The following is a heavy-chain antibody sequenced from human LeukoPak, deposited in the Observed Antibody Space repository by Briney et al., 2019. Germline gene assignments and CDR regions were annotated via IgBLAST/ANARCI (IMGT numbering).Heavy chain of an antibody. CDR1: GGSISNYF. V-gene: IGHV4-59*01. D-gene: IGHD3-22*01. CDR3: VGPRYYYDSAFDI. CDR2: IYYSGST. J-gene: IGHJ3*02. Sequence: SETLSLTCIVSGGSISNYFWSWIRQPPGKGLEWIGYIYYSGSTNYNPSLKSRVTISVDTSKNQFSLKLNSVTAADTAVYYCVGPRYYYDSAFDIWGQGTMVTVSS.